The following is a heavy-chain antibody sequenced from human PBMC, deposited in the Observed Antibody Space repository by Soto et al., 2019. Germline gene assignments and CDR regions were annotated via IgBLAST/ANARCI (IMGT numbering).Heavy chain of an antibody. CDR3: ARGEGLTVFRGGWFDT. CDR1: GYKFINYY. J-gene: IGHJ5*02. V-gene: IGHV1-46*03. D-gene: IGHD3-10*01. CDR2: VNPNGGST. Sequence: QVQLVQSGPEVEKPGASVKVSCQASGYKFINYYMHWVRQAPGQGLEWVGMVNPNGGSTSYPQKFPGRVTMTRDTSTNTFFMELSGLTFEDTAVYFCARGEGLTVFRGGWFDTWGQGSLVIVSS.